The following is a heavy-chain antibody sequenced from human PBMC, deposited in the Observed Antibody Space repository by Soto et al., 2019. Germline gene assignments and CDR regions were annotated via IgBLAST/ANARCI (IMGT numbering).Heavy chain of an antibody. V-gene: IGHV4-59*01. CDR3: ARDRVLLWFGELPEYYYYGMDV. CDR1: GGSIRRFY. Sequence: SETLYLTCTVSGGSIRRFYCSWIRQPPGKGLKWIGYIYYSRSTNYHPPLKSRGTISVDTSKNQFSLKLSSVTAADTAVYYCARDRVLLWFGELPEYYYYGMDVWGQGTTVTVSS. D-gene: IGHD3-10*01. CDR2: IYYSRST. J-gene: IGHJ6*02.